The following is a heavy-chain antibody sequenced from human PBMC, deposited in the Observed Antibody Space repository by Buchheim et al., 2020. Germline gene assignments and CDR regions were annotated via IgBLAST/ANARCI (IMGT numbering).Heavy chain of an antibody. J-gene: IGHJ6*02. CDR1: GFTFSSYG. CDR3: ARDLDEQLVLDYYYYGMDV. CDR2: IWYDGSNK. D-gene: IGHD6-13*01. Sequence: QVQLVESGGGVVQPGRSLRLSCAASGFTFSSYGMHWVRQAPGKGLEWVAVIWYDGSNKYYADSVKGRLTISRDNSKNTLYLQMNSLRAEDTAVYYCARDLDEQLVLDYYYYGMDVWGQGTT. V-gene: IGHV3-33*01.